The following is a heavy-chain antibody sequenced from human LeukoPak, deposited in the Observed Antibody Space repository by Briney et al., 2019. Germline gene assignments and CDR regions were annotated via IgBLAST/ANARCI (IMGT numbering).Heavy chain of an antibody. V-gene: IGHV5-51*01. Sequence: GESLKISCKGSGYSFTSYWIGWVRQMPGKGLEWMGIIYPGDSDTRYSPSFQGQVTISADKSISTAYLQWSSLKASDTAMYYCARQSYGPPLLRRMDVWGQGTTVTVSS. D-gene: IGHD5-18*01. CDR3: ARQSYGPPLLRRMDV. CDR2: IYPGDSDT. CDR1: GYSFTSYW. J-gene: IGHJ6*02.